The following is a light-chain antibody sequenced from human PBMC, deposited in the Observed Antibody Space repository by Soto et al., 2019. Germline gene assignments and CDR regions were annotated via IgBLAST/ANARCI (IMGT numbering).Light chain of an antibody. CDR3: QQYNNWPPLT. Sequence: EIVMTQSPATLSESPGERVTLYCWASQSVSSNLAWYQQKPGQAPRLLIFGASSRATGIPGRFSGSGSGTEFTLTISSLQSEDFAVYYCQQYNNWPPLTFGGGTKVEIK. J-gene: IGKJ4*01. V-gene: IGKV3-15*01. CDR2: GAS. CDR1: QSVSSN.